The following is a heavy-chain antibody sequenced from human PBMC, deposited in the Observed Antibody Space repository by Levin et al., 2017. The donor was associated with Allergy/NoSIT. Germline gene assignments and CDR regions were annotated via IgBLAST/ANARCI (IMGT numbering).Heavy chain of an antibody. J-gene: IGHJ4*02. CDR2: ISSSSSYI. V-gene: IGHV3-21*01. CDR3: ARDENRLWFREEGDY. Sequence: SGGSLRLSCAASGFTFSSYSMNWVRQAPGKGLEWVSSISSSSSYIYYADSVKGRFTISRDNAKNSLYLQMNSLRAEDTAVYYCARDENRLWFREEGDYWGQGTLVTVSS. D-gene: IGHD3-10*01. CDR1: GFTFSSYS.